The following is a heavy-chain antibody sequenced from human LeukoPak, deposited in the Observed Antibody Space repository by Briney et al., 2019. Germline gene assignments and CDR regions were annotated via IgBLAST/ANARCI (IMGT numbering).Heavy chain of an antibody. CDR3: AGDCSGGSCYSGSPDY. D-gene: IGHD2-15*01. Sequence: PGGSLRLSCAASGFTFSSYWMSWVRQAPGKGLERVANIKQDGSEKYYLDSVKGRFTISRDNAKNSLYLQMNSLRAEDTAVYYCAGDCSGGSCYSGSPDYWGQGTLVTVSS. CDR2: IKQDGSEK. J-gene: IGHJ4*02. V-gene: IGHV3-7*01. CDR1: GFTFSSYW.